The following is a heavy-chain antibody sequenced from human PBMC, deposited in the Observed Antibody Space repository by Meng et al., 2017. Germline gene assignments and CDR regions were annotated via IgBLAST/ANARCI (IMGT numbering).Heavy chain of an antibody. V-gene: IGHV1-46*01. J-gene: IGHJ4*02. CDR3: ARARHGGKTPLGDY. CDR1: GGTFSSYA. CDR2: INPSGGST. Sequence: QVQAGESGAEVKKPGSSVKVSCKASGGTFSSYAISWVRQAPGQGLEWMGIINPSGGSTSYAQKFQGRVTMTRDTSTSTVYMELSSLRSEDTAVYYCARARHGGKTPLGDYWGQGTLVTVSS. D-gene: IGHD4-23*01.